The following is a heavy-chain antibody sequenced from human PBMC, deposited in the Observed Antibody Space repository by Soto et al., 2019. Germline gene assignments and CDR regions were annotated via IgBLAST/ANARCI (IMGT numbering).Heavy chain of an antibody. V-gene: IGHV4-34*01. J-gene: IGHJ4*02. CDR3: ARGRRYSYGYPDFDY. CDR2: INHSGST. CDR1: GGSFSGYH. Sequence: SETLSLTCAVYGGSFSGYHWSWIRQPPGKGLEWIGEINHSGSTNYNPSLKSRVTISVDTSKNQFSLKLSSVTAADTAVYYCARGRRYSYGYPDFDYWGQGTLVTVSS. D-gene: IGHD5-18*01.